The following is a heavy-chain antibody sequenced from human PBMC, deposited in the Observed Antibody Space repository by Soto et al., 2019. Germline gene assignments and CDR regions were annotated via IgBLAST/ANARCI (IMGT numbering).Heavy chain of an antibody. Sequence: SEALSLTCAVYGGSFSVYYWSWMRQPPGKGLEWIGEINHSGSTNYNPSLKSRVTISVDTSKNQFSLKLSSVTAADTAVYYCAREKAAGTVEAFDIWGQGTMVTVSS. V-gene: IGHV4-34*01. CDR1: GGSFSVYY. CDR2: INHSGST. J-gene: IGHJ3*02. CDR3: AREKAAGTVEAFDI. D-gene: IGHD6-13*01.